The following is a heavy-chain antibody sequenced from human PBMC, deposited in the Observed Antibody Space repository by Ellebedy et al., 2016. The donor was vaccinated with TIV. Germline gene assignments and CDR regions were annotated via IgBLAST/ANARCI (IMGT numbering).Heavy chain of an antibody. D-gene: IGHD3-10*01. Sequence: SETLSLTCTVSGGSLSGYFWSWIRQPPGKGLEWIGYSYYIGTTNYNPSLKSRVTISEDASKNQFSLRLSSVTAADTAVYYCAGGSYTPYGMDVWGRGTTVIVSS. V-gene: IGHV4-59*01. CDR2: SYYIGTT. CDR1: GGSLSGYF. CDR3: AGGSYTPYGMDV. J-gene: IGHJ6*02.